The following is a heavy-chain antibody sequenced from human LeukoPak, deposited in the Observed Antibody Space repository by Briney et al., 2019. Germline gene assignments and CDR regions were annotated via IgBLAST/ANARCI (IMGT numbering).Heavy chain of an antibody. CDR2: INPSGGST. CDR1: GYTFTSYY. J-gene: IGHJ4*02. V-gene: IGHV1-46*01. CDR3: ARGSSHGYSLLCDH. D-gene: IGHD5-18*01. Sequence: ASVKVSCKASGYTFTSYYMHWVRQAPGQGLEWMGIINPSGGSTSYAQKFQGRVTMTRDTSINTAYMELSSLTSADTAVYYCARGSSHGYSLLCDHWGQGTLVTVSS.